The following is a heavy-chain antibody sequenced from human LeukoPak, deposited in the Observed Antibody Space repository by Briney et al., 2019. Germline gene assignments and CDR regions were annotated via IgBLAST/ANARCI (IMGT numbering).Heavy chain of an antibody. CDR3: ASSIAAAGTEYFQH. D-gene: IGHD6-13*01. Sequence: SETLSLTCTVSGGSISSYYWSWLRQPPGKGLEWIGYIYYSGSTNYNPSLKSRVTISVDTSKNQFSLKLSSVTAADTAVYYCASSIAAAGTEYFQHWGQGTLVTVSS. J-gene: IGHJ1*01. CDR1: GGSISSYY. CDR2: IYYSGST. V-gene: IGHV4-59*01.